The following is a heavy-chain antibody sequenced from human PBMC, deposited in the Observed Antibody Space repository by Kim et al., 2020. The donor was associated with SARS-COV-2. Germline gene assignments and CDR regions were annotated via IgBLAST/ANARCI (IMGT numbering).Heavy chain of an antibody. Sequence: GGSLRLSCAASGFTFSSYAMHWVRQAPGKGLEWVAVISYDGSNKYYADSVKGRFTISRDNSKNTLYLQMNSLRAEDTAVYYCARDRSSSPGGKRYYYYYG. J-gene: IGHJ6*01. V-gene: IGHV3-30*04. CDR2: ISYDGSNK. CDR1: GFTFSSYA. D-gene: IGHD6-13*01. CDR3: ARDRSSSPGGKRYYYYYG.